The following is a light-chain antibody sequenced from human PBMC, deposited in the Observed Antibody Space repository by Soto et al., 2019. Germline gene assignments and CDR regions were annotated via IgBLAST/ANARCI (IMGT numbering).Light chain of an antibody. CDR2: DTS. J-gene: IGKJ1*01. V-gene: IGKV3-15*01. CDR3: QKYHNWWA. CDR1: QSVSSN. Sequence: EIVMTQSPATLSVSPGERATLSCRASQSVSSNLAWYQQKPGQAPRLLIYDTSTRATNIQPRFSGSGSGTEFTLTISSLQSEDFAVYYCQKYHNWWALGQGTKVDIK.